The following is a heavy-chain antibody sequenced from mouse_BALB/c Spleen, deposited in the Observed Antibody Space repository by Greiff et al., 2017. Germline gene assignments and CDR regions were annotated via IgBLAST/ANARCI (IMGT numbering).Heavy chain of an antibody. CDR3: TRIYYDYDEGFDY. D-gene: IGHD2-4*01. CDR2: IRLKSNNYAT. V-gene: IGHV6-6*02. Sequence: DVHLVESGGGLVQPGGSMKLSCVASGFTFSNYWMNWVRQSPEKGLEWVAEIRLKSNNYATHYAESVKGRFTISRDDSKSSVYLQMNNLRAEDTGIYYCTRIYYDYDEGFDYWGQGTTLTVSS. J-gene: IGHJ2*01. CDR1: GFTFSNYW.